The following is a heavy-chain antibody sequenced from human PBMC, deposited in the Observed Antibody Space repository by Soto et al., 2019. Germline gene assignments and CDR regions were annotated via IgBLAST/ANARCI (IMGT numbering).Heavy chain of an antibody. CDR3: ARHPLNFWSGYPNDY. CDR2: IDPSDSYT. CDR1: GYSFTSYW. J-gene: IGHJ4*02. V-gene: IGHV5-10-1*01. D-gene: IGHD3-3*01. Sequence: PGESLKISCKGSGYSFTSYWISWVRQMPGKGLEWMGRIDPSDSYTNYSPSFQGHVTISADKSISTAYLQWSSLKASDTAMYYCARHPLNFWSGYPNDYWGQGTLVTVSS.